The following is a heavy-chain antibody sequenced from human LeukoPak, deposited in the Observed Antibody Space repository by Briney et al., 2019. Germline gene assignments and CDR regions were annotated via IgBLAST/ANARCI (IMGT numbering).Heavy chain of an antibody. D-gene: IGHD6-13*01. CDR1: GFTFSNYA. V-gene: IGHV3-23*01. CDR3: AKDLKVAGTDYFYAMDV. Sequence: GGSLRLSCAASGFTFSNYAMTWVRQAPGKGLEWVSTISGSGGSTYNADSVKGRFTISRDNSKNTLYLQMNSLRAEDTAVYYCAKDLKVAGTDYFYAMDVWGQGTTVTVSS. J-gene: IGHJ6*02. CDR2: ISGSGGST.